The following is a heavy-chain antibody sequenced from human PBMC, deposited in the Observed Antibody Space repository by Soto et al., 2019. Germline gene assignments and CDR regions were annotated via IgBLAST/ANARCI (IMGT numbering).Heavy chain of an antibody. D-gene: IGHD6-6*01. V-gene: IGHV4-59*12. CDR1: GGSISSYY. CDR2: IYYSGST. Sequence: SETLSLTCTVSGGSISSYYWSWIRQPPGKGLEWIGYIYYSGSTNYNPSLKSRVTISVDTSKNQFSLKLSSVTAADTAVYYCARVGAARPLDYWGQGTLVTVSS. CDR3: ARVGAARPLDY. J-gene: IGHJ4*02.